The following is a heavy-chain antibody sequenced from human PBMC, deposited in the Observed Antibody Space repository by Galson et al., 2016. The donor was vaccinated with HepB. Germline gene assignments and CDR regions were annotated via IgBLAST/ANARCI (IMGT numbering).Heavy chain of an antibody. J-gene: IGHJ5*01. CDR2: ISGRGGIT. CDR1: GFTFSNYA. D-gene: IGHD3-3*01. V-gene: IGHV3-23*01. CDR3: AKRALHVILEWLPMDS. Sequence: SLRLSCAASGFTFSNYAMSWVRQAPGQGLQWVAHISGRGGITYYADSLQGRFTISSDNSTNTLYLQMNSLRAEDTAVYYCAKRALHVILEWLPMDSWGHGALVTVSS.